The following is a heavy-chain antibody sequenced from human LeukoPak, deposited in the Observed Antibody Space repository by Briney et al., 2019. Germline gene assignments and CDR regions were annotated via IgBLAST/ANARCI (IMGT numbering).Heavy chain of an antibody. CDR2: IVVGSGNT. CDR1: GFTFTSSA. V-gene: IGHV1-58*01. Sequence: SVKVSCKASGFTFTSSAVQWVRQARGQRLEWIGWIVVGSGNTNYAQKFRERVTITRDMSTSTAYMELSSLRSEDTAVYYCAAFSSPGINDAFDIWGQGTMVTVSS. D-gene: IGHD2-2*01. CDR3: AAFSSPGINDAFDI. J-gene: IGHJ3*02.